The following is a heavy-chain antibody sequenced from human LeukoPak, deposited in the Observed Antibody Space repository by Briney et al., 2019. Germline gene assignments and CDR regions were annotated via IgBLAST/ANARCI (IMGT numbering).Heavy chain of an antibody. Sequence: GRSLRLPCAASGFTFSSYAMHWVRQAPGKGLEWVAVISYDGSNKYYADSVKGRFTISRDNSKNTLYLQMNSLRAEGTAVYYCATRGLGGSYKYFDYWGQGTLVTVSS. CDR1: GFTFSSYA. CDR2: ISYDGSNK. D-gene: IGHD1-26*01. CDR3: ATRGLGGSYKYFDY. J-gene: IGHJ4*02. V-gene: IGHV3-30*04.